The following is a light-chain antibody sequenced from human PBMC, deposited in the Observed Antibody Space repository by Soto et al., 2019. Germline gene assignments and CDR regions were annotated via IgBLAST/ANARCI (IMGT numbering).Light chain of an antibody. J-gene: IGLJ3*02. CDR2: EVN. V-gene: IGLV2-14*01. Sequence: QSALTQPASVSGSPGQTITISCTGSSSDVGGYNYVSWYQQHPGKAPRLMIYEVNSRPSGVSDRFSGSKSGNTASLTISGLQAEDEADYYCSSFTSSSTQVLGGGTKLTVL. CDR3: SSFTSSSTQV. CDR1: SSDVGGYNY.